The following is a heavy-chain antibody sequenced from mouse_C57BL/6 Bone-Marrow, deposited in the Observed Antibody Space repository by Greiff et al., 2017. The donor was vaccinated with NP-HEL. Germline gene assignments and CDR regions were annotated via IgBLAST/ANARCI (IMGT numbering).Heavy chain of an antibody. J-gene: IGHJ4*01. D-gene: IGHD1-1*01. CDR3: ARTTVAATGAMDY. V-gene: IGHV14-3*01. CDR2: IDPANGNT. CDR1: GFNITNTY. Sequence: EVKLQESVAELVRPGASVKLSCTASGFNITNTYMHWVKQRPEQGLEWIGRIDPANGNTKYAPKFQGKATITADTSSNTAYLQLSSLTSEDTAIYYCARTTVAATGAMDYWGQGTSVTVSS.